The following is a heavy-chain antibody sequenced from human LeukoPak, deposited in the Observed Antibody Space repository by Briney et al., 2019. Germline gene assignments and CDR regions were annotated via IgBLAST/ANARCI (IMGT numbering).Heavy chain of an antibody. Sequence: GGSLRLSCVASGFTFSSYGMHWVRQAPGKGLEWVAVISYDGSNKYYADSVKGRFTISRDNSKNTLFLQMNSLRAQDTAVYYCANSGYSSSWYKVGDYWGQGTLVTVSS. CDR1: GFTFSSYG. CDR2: ISYDGSNK. CDR3: ANSGYSSSWYKVGDY. V-gene: IGHV3-30*18. D-gene: IGHD6-13*01. J-gene: IGHJ4*02.